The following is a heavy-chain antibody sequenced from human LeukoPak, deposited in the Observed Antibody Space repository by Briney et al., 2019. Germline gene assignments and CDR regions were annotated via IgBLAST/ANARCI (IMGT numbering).Heavy chain of an antibody. J-gene: IGHJ4*02. CDR2: IYYSGST. V-gene: IGHV4-59*01. Sequence: KTSETLSLTCTVSGGSISSYYWSWIRQPPGKGLEWIGYIYYSGSTNYNPSLKSRVTISVDTSKNQFSLKLSSVTAADTAVYYCAREMWPSRHFDYWGQGTLVTVSS. CDR3: AREMWPSRHFDY. D-gene: IGHD2-21*01. CDR1: GGSISSYY.